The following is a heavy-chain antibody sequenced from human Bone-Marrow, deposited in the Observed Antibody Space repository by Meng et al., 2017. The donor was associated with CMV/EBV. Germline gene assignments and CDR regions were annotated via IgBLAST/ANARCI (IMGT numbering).Heavy chain of an antibody. CDR3: AKQGAFTYGLIDY. CDR1: VFTFSSYA. V-gene: IGHV3-23*01. Sequence: ADSVFTFSSYAMTWVRQAPGKGLEWLSSISGSGGYTYYADSVKGRFTISKDDSKNTLYLQMNSLRAEDTAVYYCAKQGAFTYGLIDYWGQGTLVTVSS. CDR2: ISGSGGYT. J-gene: IGHJ4*02. D-gene: IGHD3-10*01.